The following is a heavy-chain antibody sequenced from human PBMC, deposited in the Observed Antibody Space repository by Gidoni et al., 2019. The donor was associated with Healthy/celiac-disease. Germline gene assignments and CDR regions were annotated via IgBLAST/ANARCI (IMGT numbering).Heavy chain of an antibody. V-gene: IGHV4-30-2*01. CDR2: IYHSGST. CDR3: ARGVVVVPAAILGGGWFDP. J-gene: IGHJ5*02. CDR1: GGSISSGGYS. D-gene: IGHD2-2*02. Sequence: GSGSGLVKPSQTLSLTCAVSGGSISSGGYSWSWIRQPPGKGLEWIGYIYHSGSTYYNPSLKSRVTISVDRSKNQFSLKLSSVTAADTAVYYCARGVVVVPAAILGGGWFDPWGQGTLVTVSS.